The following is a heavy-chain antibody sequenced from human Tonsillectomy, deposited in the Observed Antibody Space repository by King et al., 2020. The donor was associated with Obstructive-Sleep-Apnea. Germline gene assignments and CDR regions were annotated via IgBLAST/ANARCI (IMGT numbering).Heavy chain of an antibody. Sequence: VQLVESGGGLVQPGRSLRLSCAASGFTFDDYAIHWVRQAPGKGLEGVSGISWNSGSIGYADAVKGRFPIARDNAKNSLYLQMYSLRAEDTALYYCAKDNYGSYFDYWGQGTLVTVSS. D-gene: IGHD3-10*01. CDR3: AKDNYGSYFDY. CDR2: ISWNSGSI. CDR1: GFTFDDYA. J-gene: IGHJ4*02. V-gene: IGHV3-9*01.